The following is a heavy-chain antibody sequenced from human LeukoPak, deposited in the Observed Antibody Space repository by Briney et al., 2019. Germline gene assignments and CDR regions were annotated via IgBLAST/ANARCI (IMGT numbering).Heavy chain of an antibody. CDR1: GGTFSSYA. CDR2: IIPIFGTA. J-gene: IGHJ5*02. CDR3: ARDLRRQQLVPYYLWFDP. V-gene: IGHV1-69*13. D-gene: IGHD6-13*01. Sequence: GASVKVSCKASGGTFSSYAISWVRQAPGQGLEWMGGIIPIFGTANYAQKFQGRVTITADESTSTAYMELSSLRSEDTAVYYCARDLRRQQLVPYYLWFDPWGQGTLVTVSS.